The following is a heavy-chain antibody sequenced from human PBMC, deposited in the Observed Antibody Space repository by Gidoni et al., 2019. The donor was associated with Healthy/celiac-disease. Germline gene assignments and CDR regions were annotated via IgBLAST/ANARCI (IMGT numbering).Heavy chain of an antibody. CDR3: ARSGSHVTGRYTDAFDI. CDR1: GYSFPSYW. J-gene: IGHJ3*02. Sequence: EVQLVQSGAEVTEPGESRKSSGKGSGYSFPSYWIGWVRQLPGKGLEWMGIIYPGDSDTRYSPSFQGQVTISADKSISNAYLQWSSLKASDTAMYYCARSGSHVTGRYTDAFDIWGQGTMVTVSS. CDR2: IYPGDSDT. V-gene: IGHV5-51*01. D-gene: IGHD1-26*01.